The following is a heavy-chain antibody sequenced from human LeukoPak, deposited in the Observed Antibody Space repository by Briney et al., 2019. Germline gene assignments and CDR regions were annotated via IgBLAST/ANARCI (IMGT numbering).Heavy chain of an antibody. V-gene: IGHV3-23*01. CDR2: ISGSGGST. CDR1: GFTFSSYS. Sequence: PGGSLRLSCAASGFTFSSYSMNWVRQAPGKGLEWVSAISGSGGSTYYADSVKGRFTISRDNSKNTLYLQMNSLRAEDTAVYYCAKTRLAAALPTFDYWGQGTLVTVSS. J-gene: IGHJ4*02. CDR3: AKTRLAAALPTFDY. D-gene: IGHD6-13*01.